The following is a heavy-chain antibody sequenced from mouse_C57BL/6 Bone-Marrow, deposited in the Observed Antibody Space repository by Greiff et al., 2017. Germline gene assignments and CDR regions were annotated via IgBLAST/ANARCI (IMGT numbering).Heavy chain of an antibody. CDR2: ISSGGDYI. D-gene: IGHD3-3*01. CDR1: GFTFSSYA. V-gene: IGHV5-9-1*02. CDR3: TREGFYHIRAWFAY. Sequence: EVKLMESGEGLVKPGGSLKLSCAASGFTFSSYAMSWVRQTPEKRLEWVAYISSGGDYIYYADTVKGRFTISRDNARNTLYLQMSSLKSEDTAMYYCTREGFYHIRAWFAYWGQGTLVTVSA. J-gene: IGHJ3*01.